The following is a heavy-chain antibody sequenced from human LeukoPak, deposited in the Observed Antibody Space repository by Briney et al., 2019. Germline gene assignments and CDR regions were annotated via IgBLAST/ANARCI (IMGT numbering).Heavy chain of an antibody. J-gene: IGHJ4*02. V-gene: IGHV4-59*05. CDR3: ARQISNYGVTTTYFDY. CDR1: GGSISNYY. Sequence: SETLSLTCTVSGGSISNYYWSWIRQPPGKGLEWIGSIYYSGSTYYNPSLKSRVTISVDTSKNQFSLKLSSVTAADTAVYYCARQISNYGVTTTYFDYWGQGTLVTVSS. D-gene: IGHD4-17*01. CDR2: IYYSGST.